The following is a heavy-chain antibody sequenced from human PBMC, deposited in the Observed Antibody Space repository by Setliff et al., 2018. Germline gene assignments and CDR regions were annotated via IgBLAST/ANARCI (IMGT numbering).Heavy chain of an antibody. CDR3: ARVGGSGGNY. CDR1: GGTFSSYA. CDR2: IIPILGIA. V-gene: IGHV1-69*13. J-gene: IGHJ4*02. D-gene: IGHD3-16*01. Sequence: SVNVSCKASGGTFSSYAISWVRQAPGQGLEWMGGIIPILGIANYAQKFQGRVTITADESTSTAYMELSSLRSEDTAVYYCARVGGSGGNYWGQGTLVTVSS.